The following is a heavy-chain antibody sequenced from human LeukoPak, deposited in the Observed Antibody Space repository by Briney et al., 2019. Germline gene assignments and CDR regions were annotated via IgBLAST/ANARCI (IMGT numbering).Heavy chain of an antibody. V-gene: IGHV1-69*05. D-gene: IGHD4-17*01. CDR2: IIPIFGTA. CDR3: ARGGYGDYVFDC. Sequence: GASVKVSFKASVCTFSSYAISWVRQAPGQGREWMGGIIPIFGTANYAQKFQGRVTITTDEYTSTAYMELSSLRSEDTAVYYCARGGYGDYVFDCWGQGTLVTVSS. CDR1: VCTFSSYA. J-gene: IGHJ4*02.